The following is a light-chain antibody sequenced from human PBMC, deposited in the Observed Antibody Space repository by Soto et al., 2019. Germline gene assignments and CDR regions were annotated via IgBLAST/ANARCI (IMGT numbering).Light chain of an antibody. Sequence: EIVMTQSPVTLSVSPGERATLSCRASRNVGSKLAWYMQKPGQSPRLLISGASTRAADFPARFSGSGSGTEFILTIRSLQSEDFAFYYCQQYDDWPWTFGQGTKVEIK. CDR3: QQYDDWPWT. J-gene: IGKJ1*01. V-gene: IGKV3-15*01. CDR2: GAS. CDR1: RNVGSK.